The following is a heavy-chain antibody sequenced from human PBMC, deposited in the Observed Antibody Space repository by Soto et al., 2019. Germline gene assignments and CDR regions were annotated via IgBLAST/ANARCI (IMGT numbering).Heavy chain of an antibody. CDR3: AKVTGYCSSSSCRRDYYYYYGMGV. Sequence: GWSLRLSCAASGFTFSSYAMSWVRQAPGKGLEWVSAISGSGGSTYYADSVKGRFTISRDNSKNTLYLQMNSLRAEDTAVYYCAKVTGYCSSSSCRRDYYYYYGMGVWGQGTTVTVSS. D-gene: IGHD2-2*01. CDR1: GFTFSSYA. CDR2: ISGSGGST. V-gene: IGHV3-23*01. J-gene: IGHJ6*02.